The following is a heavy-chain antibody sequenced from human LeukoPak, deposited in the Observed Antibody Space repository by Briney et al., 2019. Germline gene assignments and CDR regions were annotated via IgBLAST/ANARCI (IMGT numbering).Heavy chain of an antibody. CDR3: ARGGSSWPDFDY. V-gene: IGHV4-59*01. D-gene: IGHD6-13*01. CDR2: IFYCVNT. Sequence: QPSETLSLTCTVSGDSISSYYWNWIRQPPGKGLEWIGYIFYCVNTNYNPSLKSRATISVDTSKNQFSLKLSSVTAADTAVYYCARGGSSWPDFDYWGQGTLVTVSS. CDR1: GDSISSYY. J-gene: IGHJ4*02.